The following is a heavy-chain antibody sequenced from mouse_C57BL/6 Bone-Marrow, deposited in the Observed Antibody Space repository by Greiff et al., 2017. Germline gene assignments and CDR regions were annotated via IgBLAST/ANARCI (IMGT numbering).Heavy chain of an antibody. J-gene: IGHJ4*01. V-gene: IGHV1-15*01. CDR3: TRTTVYAMDY. D-gene: IGHD1-1*01. Sequence: QVQLQQSGAELVRPGASVTLSCKASGYTFTDYEMHWVKQTPVHGLEWIGAIDPETGGTAYNQKFKGKAILTADKSSSTAYMELRSLTSDDSAVYYCTRTTVYAMDYWGQGTSVTVSS. CDR2: IDPETGGT. CDR1: GYTFTDYE.